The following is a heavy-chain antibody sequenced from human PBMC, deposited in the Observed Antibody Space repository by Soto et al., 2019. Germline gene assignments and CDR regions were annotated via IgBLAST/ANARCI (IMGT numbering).Heavy chain of an antibody. V-gene: IGHV5-10-1*01. CDR3: ARRAGSGWYYYYYGMHV. Sequence: GPSLKISGTGSGDSITSYLIGCVRPMHGKGLEWMGRIDPSDSYTNYSPSFQGHVTISADKSISTAYLQWSSLKASDTAMYYCARRAGSGWYYYYYGMHVWGPGTTGTVA. CDR2: IDPSDSYT. J-gene: IGHJ6*02. CDR1: GDSITSYL. D-gene: IGHD6-19*01.